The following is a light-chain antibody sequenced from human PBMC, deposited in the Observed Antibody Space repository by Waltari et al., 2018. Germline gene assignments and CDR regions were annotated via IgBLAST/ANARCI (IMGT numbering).Light chain of an antibody. CDR1: SSDVGAYNY. J-gene: IGLJ1*01. V-gene: IGLV2-8*01. CDR2: EVT. CDR3: TSYAGSKNV. Sequence: QSALTQPPSASGSPGQSVTISCTGTSSDVGAYNYVSWYQQHPGKGPKLMIYEVTKRPPGGPDRFSGSKSGNTASLTVSGLQAEDEADYYCTSYAGSKNVFGTGTKVTVL.